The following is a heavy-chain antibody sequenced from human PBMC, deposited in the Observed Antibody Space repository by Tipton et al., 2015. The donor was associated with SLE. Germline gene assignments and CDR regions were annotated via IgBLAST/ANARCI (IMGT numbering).Heavy chain of an antibody. Sequence: SLRLSCAASGFTFSSYAMSWVRQAPGKGLEWVAVIWYDGSNKYYADSVKGRFTISRDNSKNTLYLQMNSLRAEDTAVYYCARDVVKNAFDIWGQGTMVTVSS. V-gene: IGHV3-33*08. J-gene: IGHJ3*02. CDR1: GFTFSSYA. CDR2: IWYDGSNK. D-gene: IGHD2-15*01. CDR3: ARDVVKNAFDI.